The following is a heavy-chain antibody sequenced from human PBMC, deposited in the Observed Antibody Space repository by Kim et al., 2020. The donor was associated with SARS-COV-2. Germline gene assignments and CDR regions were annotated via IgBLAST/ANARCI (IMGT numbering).Heavy chain of an antibody. CDR2: VSADGLNK. D-gene: IGHD2-21*02. Sequence: GGSLRLSCVASGFTFSNYIIHWVRQAPGQGLEWVSVVSADGLNKYYADSVEGRFTISRDNSNDTMFLQMDNLRPEDTAVYYCARTYGVVTAPYDRWGQGTRVIVSS. V-gene: IGHV3-30*04. CDR3: ARTYGVVTAPYDR. CDR1: GFTFSNYI. J-gene: IGHJ5*02.